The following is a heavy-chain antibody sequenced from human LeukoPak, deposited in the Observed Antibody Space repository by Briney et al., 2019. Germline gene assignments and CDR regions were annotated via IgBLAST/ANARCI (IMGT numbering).Heavy chain of an antibody. CDR3: AKDWFATTDY. J-gene: IGHJ4*02. Sequence: GGSLRLSCAASGFPFSVSWMHWFRQVPGKGLMWVSRITTDETTTYADSVGGRFSISRDNAKNTVYLQMNSLRVEDTAVCYCAKDWFATTDYWGQGILVTVSS. D-gene: IGHD1/OR15-1a*01. CDR2: ITTDETT. V-gene: IGHV3-74*01. CDR1: GFPFSVSW.